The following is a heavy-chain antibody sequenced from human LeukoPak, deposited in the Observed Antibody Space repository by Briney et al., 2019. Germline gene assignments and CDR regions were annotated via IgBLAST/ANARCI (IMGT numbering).Heavy chain of an antibody. CDR1: GGSISSYY. D-gene: IGHD6-13*01. CDR3: ARQIASAGTAGFDF. J-gene: IGHJ4*02. V-gene: IGHV4-4*07. CDR2: IYSTGST. Sequence: SETLSLTCTVSGGSISSYYWSWIRQPAGKGLEWIGRIYSTGSTNYNPSLKSRVTMSVDTPKNQFSLRLRSVTAADTAVYYCARQIASAGTAGFDFWGQGTLVTVSS.